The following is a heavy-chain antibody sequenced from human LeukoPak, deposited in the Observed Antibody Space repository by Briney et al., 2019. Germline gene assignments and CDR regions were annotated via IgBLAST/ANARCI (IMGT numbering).Heavy chain of an antibody. V-gene: IGHV3-11*04. J-gene: IGHJ4*02. CDR3: ARQTSYSSGWN. CDR1: GFTFSDYY. D-gene: IGHD6-19*01. CDR2: ISGSGSTI. Sequence: KPGGSLRLSCAASGFTFSDYYMSWVRQAPGKGLEWVSYISGSGSTIYYADSVKGRFTISRDSAKNSLYLQMNSLRAEDTAVYYCARQTSYSSGWNWGQGTLVTVSS.